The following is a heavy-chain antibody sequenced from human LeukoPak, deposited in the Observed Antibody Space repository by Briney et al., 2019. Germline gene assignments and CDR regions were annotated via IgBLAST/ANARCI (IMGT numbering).Heavy chain of an antibody. J-gene: IGHJ4*02. Sequence: ASVKVSCKASGYTFASYGISWVRRAPGQGLEWMGWISAYNRNTNYAQKLQGSVTMTTDTSTSTAYMELRSLRSDDTAVYYCARVGAVAGTHPLRYWGQGTLVTVSS. CDR2: ISAYNRNT. CDR1: GYTFASYG. CDR3: ARVGAVAGTHPLRY. D-gene: IGHD6-19*01. V-gene: IGHV1-18*01.